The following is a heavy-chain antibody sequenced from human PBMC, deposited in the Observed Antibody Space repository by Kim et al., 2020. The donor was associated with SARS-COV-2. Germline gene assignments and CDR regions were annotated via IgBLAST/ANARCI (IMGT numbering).Heavy chain of an antibody. Sequence: SETLSLTCTVSGGSISSSSYYWGWIRQPPGKGLEWIGSIYYSGSTYYNPSLKSRVTISVDTSKNQFSLKLSSVTAADTAVYYCARQDSSSWYEQDYWGQGTLVTVSS. V-gene: IGHV4-39*01. J-gene: IGHJ4*02. CDR1: GGSISSSSYY. CDR2: IYYSGST. CDR3: ARQDSSSWYEQDY. D-gene: IGHD6-13*01.